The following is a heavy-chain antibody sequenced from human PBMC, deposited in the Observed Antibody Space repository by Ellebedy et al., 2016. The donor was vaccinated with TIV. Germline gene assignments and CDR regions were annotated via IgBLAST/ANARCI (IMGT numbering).Heavy chain of an antibody. D-gene: IGHD3-16*01. CDR1: GGSISSSSYY. J-gene: IGHJ4*02. V-gene: IGHV4-39*07. CDR2: INHSGST. Sequence: SETLSLXXTVSGGSISSSSYYWGWIRQPPGKGLEWIGEINHSGSTNYNPSLKSRVTISVDTSKNQFSLKLSSVTAADTAVYYCARRRIMITFGGAHRGYFDYWGQGTLVTVSS. CDR3: ARRRIMITFGGAHRGYFDY.